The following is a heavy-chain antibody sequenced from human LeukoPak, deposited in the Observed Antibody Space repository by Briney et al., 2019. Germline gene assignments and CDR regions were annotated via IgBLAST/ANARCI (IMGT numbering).Heavy chain of an antibody. CDR3: ARGNGYFDWLLSEGYFDY. CDR1: SGSISSGGYY. CDR2: IYYSGST. Sequence: PSETLSLTCTVSSGSISSGGYYWSWIRQHPGKGLEWIGYIYYSGSTYYNPSLKSRVTISVDTSKNQFSLKLSSVTAADTAVYYCARGNGYFDWLLSEGYFDYWGRGTLVTVSS. D-gene: IGHD3-9*01. V-gene: IGHV4-31*03. J-gene: IGHJ4*02.